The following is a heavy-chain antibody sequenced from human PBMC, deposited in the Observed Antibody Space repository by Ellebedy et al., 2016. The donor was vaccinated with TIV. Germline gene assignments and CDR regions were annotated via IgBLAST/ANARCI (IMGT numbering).Heavy chain of an antibody. D-gene: IGHD2-2*02. J-gene: IGHJ4*02. Sequence: GESLKISCAASGSTLSSYGMQWVRQAPGKGLEWVAIIWYDGKTKYYSDSVRGRFTISRDNSQNTLYLQMNSLRPEDTAVYYCARDPPNSLYYLDYWGQGILVTVSS. CDR2: IWYDGKTK. CDR3: ARDPPNSLYYLDY. V-gene: IGHV3-33*01. CDR1: GSTLSSYG.